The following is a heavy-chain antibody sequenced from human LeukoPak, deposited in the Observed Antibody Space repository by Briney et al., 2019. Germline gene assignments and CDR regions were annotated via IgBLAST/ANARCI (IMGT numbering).Heavy chain of an antibody. Sequence: PSETLSLTCAVYGGSFSDYSWNWIRQPPGKGLEWIGYIYYSGSTNYNPSLKSRVTISVDTSKNQFSLKLSSVTAADTAVYYCARILSAAGLGWFDPWGQGTLVTVSS. V-gene: IGHV4-59*01. D-gene: IGHD2/OR15-2a*01. J-gene: IGHJ5*02. CDR1: GGSFSDYS. CDR2: IYYSGST. CDR3: ARILSAAGLGWFDP.